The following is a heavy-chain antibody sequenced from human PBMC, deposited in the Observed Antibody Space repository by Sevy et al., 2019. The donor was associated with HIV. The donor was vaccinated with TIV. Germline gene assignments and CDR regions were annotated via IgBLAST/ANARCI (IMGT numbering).Heavy chain of an antibody. CDR1: GYTFTNYY. J-gene: IGHJ4*02. CDR3: ARADDYNIDY. CDR2: INPSGGRT. V-gene: IGHV1-46*01. Sequence: ASVKVSCKASGYTFTNYYMHWVRQAPGQGLEWMGIINPSGGRTSYAQKFQGRVTMTRDTSTTTVYMELTSLSSEDTAVYYCARADDYNIDYWGQGTLVTVSS. D-gene: IGHD4-4*01.